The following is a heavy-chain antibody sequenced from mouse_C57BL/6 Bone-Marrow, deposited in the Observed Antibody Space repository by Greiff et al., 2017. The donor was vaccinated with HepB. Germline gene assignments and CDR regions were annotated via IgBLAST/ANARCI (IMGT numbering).Heavy chain of an antibody. J-gene: IGHJ2*01. CDR3: ARENCGSRRYFDY. D-gene: IGHD1-1*01. CDR2: INPNNGGT. V-gene: IGHV1-26*01. Sequence: VQLQQSGPELVKPGASVKISCKASGYTFTDYYMNWVKQSHGKSLEWIGDINPNNGGTSYNQKFKGKATLTGDKSSSTAYMELRSLTSEDSAVYYCARENCGSRRYFDYWGQGTTLTVSS. CDR1: GYTFTDYY.